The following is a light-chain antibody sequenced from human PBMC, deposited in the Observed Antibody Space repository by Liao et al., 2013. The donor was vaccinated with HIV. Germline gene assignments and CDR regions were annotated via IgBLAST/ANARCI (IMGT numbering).Light chain of an antibody. J-gene: IGLJ2*01. CDR2: QGN. Sequence: SYELTQTPSVSVSPGQTANITCSEDQSGDADVSWYQQKAGQSPVLVIFQGNKRPSGIPERFSGSNSGDTATLTISGTQAMDEADYYCQAWDNRNAVFGGGTKLTVL. V-gene: IGLV3-1*01. CDR1: QSGDAD. CDR3: QAWDNRNAV.